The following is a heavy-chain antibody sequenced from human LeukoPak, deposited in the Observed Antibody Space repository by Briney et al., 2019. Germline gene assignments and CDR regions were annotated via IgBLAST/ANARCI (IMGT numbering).Heavy chain of an antibody. Sequence: SETLSLTCTVSGGSIRYYYWSWIRQSPGKGLEWIGYIYYNGSTNYSPSLKSRVTISVDMSKNQFSLRMSSVTAADTAVYYCARKGGLFDYWGQGRLVTVSS. D-gene: IGHD2-15*01. CDR1: GGSIRYYY. J-gene: IGHJ4*02. CDR3: ARKGGLFDY. V-gene: IGHV4-59*01. CDR2: IYYNGST.